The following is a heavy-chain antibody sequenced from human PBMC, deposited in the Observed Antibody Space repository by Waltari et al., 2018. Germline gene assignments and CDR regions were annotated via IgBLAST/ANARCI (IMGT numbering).Heavy chain of an antibody. CDR3: AKDVGYYFDY. V-gene: IGHV3-30*18. J-gene: IGHJ4*02. Sequence: QVQLVESGGGVVQPGRSLRLSCAASGFPFSSYGMHWVRQAPGKGLEWVAVISYDGSNKYYADSVKGRFTISRDNSKNTLYLQMNSLRAEDTAVYYCAKDVGYYFDYWGQGTLVTVSS. D-gene: IGHD3-10*01. CDR1: GFPFSSYG. CDR2: ISYDGSNK.